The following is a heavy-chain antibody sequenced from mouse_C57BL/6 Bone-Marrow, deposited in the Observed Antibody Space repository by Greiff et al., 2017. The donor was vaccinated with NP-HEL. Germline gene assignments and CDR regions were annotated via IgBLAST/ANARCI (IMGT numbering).Heavy chain of an antibody. V-gene: IGHV5-17*01. CDR1: GFTFSDYG. D-gene: IGHD1-1*01. CDR3: ARGLLRFAY. CDR2: ISSGSSTI. J-gene: IGHJ3*01. Sequence: VQLQQSGGGLVKPGGSLKLSCAASGFTFSDYGMHWVRQAPEKGLEWVAYISSGSSTIYYAATVKGRFTISRDNAKNTLFLQMTSLRSEDTAMYYCARGLLRFAYWGQGTLVTVSA.